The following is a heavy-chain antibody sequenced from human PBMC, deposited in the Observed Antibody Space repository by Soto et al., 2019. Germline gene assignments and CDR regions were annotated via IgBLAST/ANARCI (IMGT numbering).Heavy chain of an antibody. CDR1: GGSISSSTYY. CDR3: ARPLSGIYYTVLDY. J-gene: IGHJ4*02. CDR2: IYYSGTT. V-gene: IGHV4-39*01. D-gene: IGHD1-26*01. Sequence: PSETLSLTCTVSGGSISSSTYYWGWIRQPPGKGLEWIGGIYYSGTTYYNPSLESRVTISVNTSKNQFSLNLSSVTAADTAVYYWARPLSGIYYTVLDYWGQGTLVTVS.